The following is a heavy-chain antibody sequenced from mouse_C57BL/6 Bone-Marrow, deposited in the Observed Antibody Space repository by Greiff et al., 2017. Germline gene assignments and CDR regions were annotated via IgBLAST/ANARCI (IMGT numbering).Heavy chain of an antibody. J-gene: IGHJ2*01. D-gene: IGHD1-1*01. Sequence: QVQLQQSGAELARPGASVKLSCKASGYTFTSYGISWVKQRTGQGLEWIGEIYPRSGNTYSNEKFKGKATLTADKSSSTAYMEHRSLTSEDSAVYVCARNYYGRSYYFDYWGQGTTLTVSS. CDR3: ARNYYGRSYYFDY. V-gene: IGHV1-81*01. CDR2: IYPRSGNT. CDR1: GYTFTSYG.